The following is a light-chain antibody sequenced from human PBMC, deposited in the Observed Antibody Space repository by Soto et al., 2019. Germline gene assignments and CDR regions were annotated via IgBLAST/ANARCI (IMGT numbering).Light chain of an antibody. J-gene: IGLJ1*01. CDR1: SSDFGNYNL. Sequence: QSALTQPASVSGSPGQSITISCTGTSSDFGNYNLVSWYQQHPGKVPKLILFEVNKRPSGVSGRFSGSKSGNTASLTISGLLSEDEADYHCCSLTRPNTHVFGTGTKVTVL. CDR2: EVN. V-gene: IGLV2-23*02. CDR3: CSLTRPNTHV.